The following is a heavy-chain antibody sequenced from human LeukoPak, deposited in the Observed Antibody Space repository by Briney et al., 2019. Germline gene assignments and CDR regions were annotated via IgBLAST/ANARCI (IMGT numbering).Heavy chain of an antibody. CDR2: IYPGDSDT. CDR3: TRQYTSSSDY. J-gene: IGHJ4*02. CDR1: GYSFTSNR. D-gene: IGHD6-6*01. Sequence: GESLKISCKVSGYSFTSNRIGWVRQMPGKGLEWMGIIYPGDSDTRYSPSFQGQVTISADKSISTAYLQWSSLKASDTAMYFCTRQYTSSSDYWGQGTLVAVSS. V-gene: IGHV5-51*01.